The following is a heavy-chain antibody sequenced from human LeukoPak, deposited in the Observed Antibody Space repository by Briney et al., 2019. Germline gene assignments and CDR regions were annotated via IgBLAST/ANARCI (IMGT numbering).Heavy chain of an antibody. CDR2: IRYDGSNK. V-gene: IGHV3-30*02. J-gene: IGHJ4*02. CDR3: WRGGPNYYGSGSYYVY. D-gene: IGHD3-10*01. Sequence: PGGSLRLSCAASGFTFSSYGMHWVRQAPGKGLEWVAFIRYDGSNKYYADSVKGRFTISRDNSKNTLYLQMNSLRAEDTAVYYWWRGGPNYYGSGSYYVYWGQGTLVTVSS. CDR1: GFTFSSYG.